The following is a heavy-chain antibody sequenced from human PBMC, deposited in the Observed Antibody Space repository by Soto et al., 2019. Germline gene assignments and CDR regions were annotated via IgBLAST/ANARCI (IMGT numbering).Heavy chain of an antibody. CDR1: GGSISSGGYY. D-gene: IGHD5-12*01. Sequence: PSETLSLTCTVSGGSISSGGYYWSWIRQHPGKGLEWIGYIYYSGSTYYNPSLKSRVTISVDTSKNQFSLKLSSVTAADTAVYYCARGTHSGYDFNWFDPWGQGTLVTVSS. V-gene: IGHV4-31*03. CDR3: ARGTHSGYDFNWFDP. CDR2: IYYSGST. J-gene: IGHJ5*02.